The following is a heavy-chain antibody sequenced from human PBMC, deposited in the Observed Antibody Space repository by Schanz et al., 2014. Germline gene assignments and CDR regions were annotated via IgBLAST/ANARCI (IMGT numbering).Heavy chain of an antibody. CDR3: ARDQSPYTNSSDVRYFDY. V-gene: IGHV1-18*01. CDR2: ISAYNGHT. CDR1: GYTFISYG. D-gene: IGHD6-6*01. J-gene: IGHJ4*02. Sequence: QVQLVQSGAEVKKPGASVKVSCKASGYTFISYGIKWVRQAPGQGLEWMGWISAYNGHTDYAQKLQGRVTLTTDTSTSTAYMELRSLRSDDTALYYCARDQSPYTNSSDVRYFDYWGQGSLVTVSS.